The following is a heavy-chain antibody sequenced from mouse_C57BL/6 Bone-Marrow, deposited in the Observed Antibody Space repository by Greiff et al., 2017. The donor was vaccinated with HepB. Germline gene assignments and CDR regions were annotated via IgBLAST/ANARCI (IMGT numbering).Heavy chain of an antibody. J-gene: IGHJ2*01. CDR2: INPNYGTT. D-gene: IGHD1-1*01. CDR3: ARSLCYYGSRYFDY. V-gene: IGHV1-39*01. CDR1: GYSFTDYN. Sequence: VHVKQSGPELVKPGASVKISCKASGYSFTDYNMNWVKQSNGKSLEWIGVINPNYGTTSYNQKFKGKARLTVDQSSSTAYMQLNSLTSEDSAVYYCARSLCYYGSRYFDYWGQGTTLTVSS.